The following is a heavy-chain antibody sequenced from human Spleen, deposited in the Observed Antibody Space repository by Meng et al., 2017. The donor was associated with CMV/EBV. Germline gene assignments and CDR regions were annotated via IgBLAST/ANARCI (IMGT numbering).Heavy chain of an antibody. J-gene: IGHJ4*02. V-gene: IGHV4-59*12. CDR3: ARTYYYGSGSYYKGFDY. D-gene: IGHD3-10*01. CDR1: GGSISSYY. CDR2: INHSGST. Sequence: GQLKEPGPGLVKPSETLSLTCTASGGSISSYYWGWIRQPAGKGLEWIGEINHSGSTNYNPSLKSRVTISVDTSKNQFSLKLSSVTAADTAVYYCARTYYYGSGSYYKGFDYWGQGTLVTVSS.